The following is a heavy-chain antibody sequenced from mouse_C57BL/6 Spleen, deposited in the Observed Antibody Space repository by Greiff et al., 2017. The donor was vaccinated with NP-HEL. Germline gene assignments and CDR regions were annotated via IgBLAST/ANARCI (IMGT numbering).Heavy chain of an antibody. V-gene: IGHV12-3*01. CDR1: GFPITSGYY. D-gene: IGHD2-5*01. Sequence: KLQESGPGLVKPSQSLFLTCSIPGFPITSGYYWIWIRQSPGKPLEWMGYITHSGETFYNPSLQSPISITSETSKNQFFLQLNSVTTEDTAMYYCAGDSYYSNDVAYWGQGTLVTVSA. CDR3: AGDSYYSNDVAY. CDR2: ITHSGET. J-gene: IGHJ3*01.